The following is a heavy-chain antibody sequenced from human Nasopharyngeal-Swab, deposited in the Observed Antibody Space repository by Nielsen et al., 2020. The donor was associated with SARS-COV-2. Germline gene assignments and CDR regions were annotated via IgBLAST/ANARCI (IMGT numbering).Heavy chain of an antibody. J-gene: IGHJ4*02. D-gene: IGHD6-25*01. CDR2: ISAYNGNT. CDR3: ARDPRGPDY. V-gene: IGHV1-18*01. Sequence: VRQMPGKGLEWMGWISAYNGNTNYAQKLQGRVTMTTDTSTSTAYMDLRSLRSDDTAVYYCARDPRGPDYWGQGTLVTSPQ.